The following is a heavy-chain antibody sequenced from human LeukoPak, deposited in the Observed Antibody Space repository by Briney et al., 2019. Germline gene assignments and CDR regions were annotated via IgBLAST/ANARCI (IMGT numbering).Heavy chain of an antibody. CDR1: GGSFSGYY. CDR3: ARFGGRGVISY. Sequence: SETLSLTCAVYGGSFSGYYWSWTRQPPGKGLEWIGEINHSGRTNYNPSLKSRVTISVDTSKNQFSLKLSSVTAADTAVYYCARFGGRGVISYWGQGTLVTVSS. D-gene: IGHD3-10*01. CDR2: INHSGRT. J-gene: IGHJ4*02. V-gene: IGHV4-34*01.